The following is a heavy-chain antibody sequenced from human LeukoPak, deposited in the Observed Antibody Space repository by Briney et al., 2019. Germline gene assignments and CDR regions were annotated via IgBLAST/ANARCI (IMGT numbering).Heavy chain of an antibody. V-gene: IGHV1-8*03. D-gene: IGHD2-2*01. CDR2: MNPNSGNT. J-gene: IGHJ5*02. CDR1: GGTFSSYD. CDR3: ARRAAMGNWFDP. Sequence: ASVKVSCKASGGTFSSYDINWVRQATGQGLEWMGWMNPNSGNTGYAQKFQGRVTITRNTSISTAYMELSSLRSEDTAVYYCARRAAMGNWFDPWGQGTLVTVSS.